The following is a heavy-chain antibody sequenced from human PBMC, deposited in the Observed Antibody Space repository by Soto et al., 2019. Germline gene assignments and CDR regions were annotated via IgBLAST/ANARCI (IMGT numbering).Heavy chain of an antibody. J-gene: IGHJ6*02. Sequence: GESLKISCKGSGYSFTSYWIGWVRQMPGKGLEWMGIIYPGDSDTRYSPSFQGQVTISADKSISTAYLQWSSLKASDTAMYYCASGIAAAGKVRYYYGMDVWGQGTTVTVSS. CDR1: GYSFTSYW. CDR3: ASGIAAAGKVRYYYGMDV. CDR2: IYPGDSDT. V-gene: IGHV5-51*01. D-gene: IGHD6-13*01.